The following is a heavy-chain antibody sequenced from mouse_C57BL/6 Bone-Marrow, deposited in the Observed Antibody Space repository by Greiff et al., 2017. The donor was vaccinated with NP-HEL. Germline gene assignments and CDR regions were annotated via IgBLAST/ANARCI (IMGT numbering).Heavy chain of an antibody. CDR3: ARDAGDYYGSSYAMDY. D-gene: IGHD1-1*01. CDR1: GFTFSDFY. CDR2: SRNKANDYTT. V-gene: IGHV7-1*01. J-gene: IGHJ4*01. Sequence: EVMLVESGGGLVQSGRSLRLSCATSGFTFSDFYMEWVRQAPGKGLEWIAASRNKANDYTTEYSASVKGRFIVSRDTSQSILYLQMNALRAEDTAIYYCARDAGDYYGSSYAMDYWGQGTSVTVSS.